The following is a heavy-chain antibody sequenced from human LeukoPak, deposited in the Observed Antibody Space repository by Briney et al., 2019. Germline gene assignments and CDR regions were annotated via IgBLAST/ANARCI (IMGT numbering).Heavy chain of an antibody. V-gene: IGHV3-48*01. CDR3: AKSVSGSGWLVENFDY. CDR1: GFTFSSYG. Sequence: QPGGTLRLSCAASGFTFSSYGMSWVRQAPGKGLEWVSYISSSSTSIYYADSLKGRFTISRDNAKNSLYLQMNSLRAEDTAVYYCAKSVSGSGWLVENFDYWGQGTLVTVSS. J-gene: IGHJ4*02. CDR2: ISSSSTSI. D-gene: IGHD6-19*01.